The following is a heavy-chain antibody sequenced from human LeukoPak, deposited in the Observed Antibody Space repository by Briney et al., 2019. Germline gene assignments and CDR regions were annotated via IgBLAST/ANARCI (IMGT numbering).Heavy chain of an antibody. D-gene: IGHD2-21*02. J-gene: IGHJ6*02. CDR2: ISSSSSYI. Sequence: GGSLRLSCAASGFTFSSHSMNWVRQAPGRGLEWVSSISSSSSYIYYADSVKGRFTISRDNAKNSLYLQMNSLRAEDTAVYYCARDWYGGNSVYYYGMDVWGQGTTVTVSS. V-gene: IGHV3-21*01. CDR3: ARDWYGGNSVYYYGMDV. CDR1: GFTFSSHS.